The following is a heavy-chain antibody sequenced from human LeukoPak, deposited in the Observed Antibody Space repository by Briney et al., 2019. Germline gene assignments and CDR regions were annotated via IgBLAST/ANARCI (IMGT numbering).Heavy chain of an antibody. CDR1: GYSFTSYW. V-gene: IGHV5-51*01. J-gene: IGHJ4*02. CDR2: IYPGDSDT. Sequence: GESLKISCKGSGYSFTSYWIGWVRQMPGKGLEWMGIIYPGDSDTRYSPSSQGQVTISADKSISTAYLQWSSLKASDTAMYYCARRKYYYDSSGYYTSFDYWGQGTLFTVSS. D-gene: IGHD3-22*01. CDR3: ARRKYYYDSSGYYTSFDY.